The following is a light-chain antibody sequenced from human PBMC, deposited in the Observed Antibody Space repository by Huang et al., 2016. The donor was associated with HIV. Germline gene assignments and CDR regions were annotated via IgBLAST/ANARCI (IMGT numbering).Light chain of an antibody. J-gene: IGKJ4*01. CDR2: AAS. V-gene: IGKV1-8*01. CDR1: QGISNF. Sequence: IQMTQSPSSLSASTGDRVTISCRASQGISNFLSWFQQKPGKAPNLLIYAASTLQSGVPSRFSGSGSGTDFTLTIGNLQSEDFASYFCQQYQTYPLVTFGGGTKVEIK. CDR3: QQYQTYPLVT.